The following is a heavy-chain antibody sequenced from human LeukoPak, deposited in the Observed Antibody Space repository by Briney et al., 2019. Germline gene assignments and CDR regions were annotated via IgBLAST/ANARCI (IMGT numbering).Heavy chain of an antibody. CDR1: GGSISSYY. Sequence: SETLSLTCTVSGGSISSYYWSWIRQPPGKGLEWIAYIYHSGSTNYNPSLKSRVTISVDTSKNQFSLKLSSVTAADTAVYYCARLAWSWYGPYYYYYMDVWGKGTTVTVSS. V-gene: IGHV4-59*12. CDR2: IYHSGST. D-gene: IGHD6-13*01. CDR3: ARLAWSWYGPYYYYYMDV. J-gene: IGHJ6*03.